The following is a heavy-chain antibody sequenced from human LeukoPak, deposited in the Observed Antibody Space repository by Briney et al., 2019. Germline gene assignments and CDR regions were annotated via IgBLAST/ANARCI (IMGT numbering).Heavy chain of an antibody. D-gene: IGHD2/OR15-2a*01. V-gene: IGHV3-23*01. CDR3: TRVSTTDDY. CDR1: GFTFSSYA. CDR2: IGRYGGDI. J-gene: IGHJ4*02. Sequence: GGSLRLSCAASGFTFSSYAMTWVRQAPGKGLEWVSVIGRYGGDIHYADSVEGRFTISRDNAKNTLYLQMDSLRAEDTAVYYCTRVSTTDDYWGQGTLVTVSS.